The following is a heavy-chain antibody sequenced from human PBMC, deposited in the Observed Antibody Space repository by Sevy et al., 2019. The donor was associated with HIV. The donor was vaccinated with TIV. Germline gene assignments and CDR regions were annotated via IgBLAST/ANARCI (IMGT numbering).Heavy chain of an antibody. CDR2: IYPGDSDT. CDR3: ARLGNYYDSSGYYASWFDP. CDR1: GYRFTSYW. Sequence: GESLKISCKGSGYRFTSYWIGWVRQMTGKGLECMGIIYPGDSDTRYSPSFQGQVTISADKSISTAYLQWSSLKATDTAMYYCARLGNYYDSSGYYASWFDPWGQGTLVTVSS. J-gene: IGHJ5*02. D-gene: IGHD3-22*01. V-gene: IGHV5-51*01.